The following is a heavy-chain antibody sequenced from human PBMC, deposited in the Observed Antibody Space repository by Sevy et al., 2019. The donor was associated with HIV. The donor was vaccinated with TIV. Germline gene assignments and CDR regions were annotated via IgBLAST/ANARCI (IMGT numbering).Heavy chain of an antibody. D-gene: IGHD2-8*01. Sequence: GGSLRLSCAASGFTFSKYSMSWVRQPPGKGLEWVSTFSFGCGEINYADSVKGRFTISRDNSKSSVYLQMNNLRPEYKAVYYCAREGCTKPHDFWGQGTLVTVSS. CDR1: GFTFSKYS. V-gene: IGHV3-23*01. CDR3: AREGCTKPHDF. J-gene: IGHJ4*02. CDR2: FSFGCGEI.